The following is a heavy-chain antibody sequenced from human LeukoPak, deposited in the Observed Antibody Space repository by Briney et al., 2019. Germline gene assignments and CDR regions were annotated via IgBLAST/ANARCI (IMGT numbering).Heavy chain of an antibody. CDR1: GFTFSSCA. CDR3: ARSARLMKGVVEVTALDD. Sequence: GGSLRLSCAASGFTFSSCAMSWVRQAPGKGLEWVSAISGSGGSTYYADSVKGRFTISRDNAKNSVYLEMNSLRADDTAVYYCARSARLMKGVVEVTALDDWGQGTLVTVSS. V-gene: IGHV3-23*01. CDR2: ISGSGGST. J-gene: IGHJ4*02. D-gene: IGHD3-3*01.